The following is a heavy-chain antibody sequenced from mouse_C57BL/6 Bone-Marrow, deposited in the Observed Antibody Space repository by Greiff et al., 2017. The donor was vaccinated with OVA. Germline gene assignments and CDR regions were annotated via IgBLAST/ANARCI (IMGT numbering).Heavy chain of an antibody. CDR1: GFTFRSYA. V-gene: IGHV5-9-1*02. Sequence: EVQVVESGAGLVKPGGSLKLSCAASGFTFRSYAMSWVRQTPEKRLEWVAYLSSGGDYIYYADTVTGRFPFSRDNARNTLYLQMSSRKSEDTAMYYCTKTGTDYAMDYWGQGTSVTVSS. J-gene: IGHJ4*01. CDR2: LSSGGDYI. CDR3: TKTGTDYAMDY. D-gene: IGHD4-1*01.